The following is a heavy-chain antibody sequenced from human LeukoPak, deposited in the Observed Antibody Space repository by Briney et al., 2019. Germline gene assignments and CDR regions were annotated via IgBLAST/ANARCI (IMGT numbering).Heavy chain of an antibody. CDR1: GFTHCLSS. D-gene: IGHD6-19*01. J-gene: IGHJ4*02. CDR3: ARDGSKYSSGWFDY. CDR2: ISSSSTYI. Sequence: PGVSLRLSFTASGFTHCLSSVHCVRDSTGNGLECVSSISSSSTYIYHADSVKGRFTISRDNAKNSLYLQMNSLRAEDTAVYYCARDGSKYSSGWFDYWGQGTLVTVSS. V-gene: IGHV3-21*01.